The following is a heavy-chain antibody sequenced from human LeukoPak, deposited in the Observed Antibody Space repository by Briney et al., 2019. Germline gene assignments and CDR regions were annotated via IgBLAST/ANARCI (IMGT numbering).Heavy chain of an antibody. Sequence: GGSLRLSCAASRFTFSSYAMSWVRQAPGKGLEWVSAISGSGGSTYYADSVKGRFTISRDNSKNTLYLQMNSLRAEGTAVYYCAKVRDPRRSFDTFDYWGQGTLVTVSS. CDR1: RFTFSSYA. CDR2: ISGSGGST. J-gene: IGHJ4*02. V-gene: IGHV3-23*01. CDR3: AKVRDPRRSFDTFDY. D-gene: IGHD2/OR15-2a*01.